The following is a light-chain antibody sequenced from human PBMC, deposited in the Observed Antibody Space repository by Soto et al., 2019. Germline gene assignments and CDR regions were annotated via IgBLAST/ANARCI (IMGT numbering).Light chain of an antibody. CDR3: QRYGRSPLT. CDR1: QSVRNNY. CDR2: DAS. Sequence: EIVLTQSPDTLSLSPGERATLSCRASQSVRNNYLAWYQQKPGQAPRFLIYDASSRATGMPDRFSGSGSGTDFSLSISRLEPEDFAVYYCQRYGRSPLTFGGGNKVEIK. J-gene: IGKJ4*01. V-gene: IGKV3-20*01.